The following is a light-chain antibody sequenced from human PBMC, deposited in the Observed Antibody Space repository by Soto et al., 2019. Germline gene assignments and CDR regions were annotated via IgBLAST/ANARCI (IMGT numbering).Light chain of an antibody. CDR1: QSVSSN. CDR2: GAS. V-gene: IGKV3-15*01. CDR3: QQYNNWPLT. J-gene: IGKJ4*01. Sequence: EIVMTQSPATLSVSPGERATLSCRARQSVSSNLAWYQQKPGQAPRLLIYGASTRATGIPARFSGSGSGTEFTLTISSLQSEDFAVYYCQQYNNWPLTFGGGTKMEIK.